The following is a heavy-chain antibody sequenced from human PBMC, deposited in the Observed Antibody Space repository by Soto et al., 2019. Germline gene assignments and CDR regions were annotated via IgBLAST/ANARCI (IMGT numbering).Heavy chain of an antibody. J-gene: IGHJ5*02. V-gene: IGHV3-21*01. CDR3: ARDLTAYNWFDP. CDR2: ISGTSYYI. Sequence: GGSLRLSCVASGSTFSSYSMNWVRQAPGKGLEWVSSISGTSYYIYYADSVKGRFTISRDNAKNSLYLQMNSLRAEDTAVYYCARDLTAYNWFDPWGQGTLVAVSS. CDR1: GSTFSSYS.